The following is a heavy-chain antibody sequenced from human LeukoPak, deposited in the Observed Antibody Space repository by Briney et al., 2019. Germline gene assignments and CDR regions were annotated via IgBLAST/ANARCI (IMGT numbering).Heavy chain of an antibody. V-gene: IGHV5-51*01. Sequence: GESLKISCKGSGYSFTSYWIGWVRQMPWKGLEWMGIIYPGDSETRNSPSFQGQVTISADKSINTAYLQWSSLKASDTAMYYCARKMGCSGGSCHYFDYWGQGTLVTVSS. CDR1: GYSFTSYW. CDR3: ARKMGCSGGSCHYFDY. D-gene: IGHD2-15*01. J-gene: IGHJ4*02. CDR2: IYPGDSET.